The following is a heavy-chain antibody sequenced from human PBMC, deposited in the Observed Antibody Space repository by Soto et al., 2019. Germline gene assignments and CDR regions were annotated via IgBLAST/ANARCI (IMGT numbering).Heavy chain of an antibody. CDR3: ARDSDIVVVPAAMRFDP. V-gene: IGHV1-69*08. Sequence: QVQLVQSGAEVKKPGSSVKVSCKASGGTFSSYTISWVRQAPGQGLDWMGRIIPILGIATYAQKFQGRVTITADKSTSTAYMELSSLRSEDTAVYYCARDSDIVVVPAAMRFDPWGQGTLVTVSS. CDR2: IIPILGIA. CDR1: GGTFSSYT. D-gene: IGHD2-2*01. J-gene: IGHJ5*02.